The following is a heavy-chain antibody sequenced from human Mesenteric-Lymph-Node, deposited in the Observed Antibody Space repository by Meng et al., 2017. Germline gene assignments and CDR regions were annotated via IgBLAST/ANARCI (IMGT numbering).Heavy chain of an antibody. CDR3: TRGSSGRYAGNYHGLDV. J-gene: IGHJ6*02. Sequence: GESLKISCAASGFTFSDHYMDWVRQAPGKGLEWVGRVRKKANSYSTEYAASVKGRFVVSRDDSQSALYLQMNSLKTEDTAVYFCTRGSSGRYAGNYHGLDVWGQGTTVTVSS. D-gene: IGHD6-19*01. V-gene: IGHV3-72*01. CDR1: GFTFSDHY. CDR2: VRKKANSYST.